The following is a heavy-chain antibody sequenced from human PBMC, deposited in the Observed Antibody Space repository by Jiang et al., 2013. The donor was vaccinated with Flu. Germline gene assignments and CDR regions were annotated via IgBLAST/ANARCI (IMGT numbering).Heavy chain of an antibody. J-gene: IGHJ3*02. CDR3: ARGAYYYDGRGEAFDI. CDR1: TFSSYD. CDR2: IGTAGDT. Sequence: TFSSYDMHWVRQATGKGLEWVSAIGTAGDTYYPGSVKGRFTISRENAKNSLYLQMNSLRAGDTAVYYCARGAYYYDGRGEAFDIWGQGTMVTVSS. D-gene: IGHD3-22*01. V-gene: IGHV3-13*01.